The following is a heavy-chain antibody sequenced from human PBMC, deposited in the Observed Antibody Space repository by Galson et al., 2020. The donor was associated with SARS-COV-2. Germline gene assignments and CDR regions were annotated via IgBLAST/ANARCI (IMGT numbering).Heavy chain of an antibody. V-gene: IGHV4-59*01. CDR1: GGSISSYY. CDR3: ATTNGAAAGTGAYYYYGMDV. J-gene: IGHJ6*02. D-gene: IGHD6-13*01. Sequence: ETSETLSLTCTVSGGSISSYYWSWIRQPPGKGLEWIGYIYYSGSTNYNPSLKSQVTISVDTSKNQFSLKLSSVTAADTAVYYCATTNGAAAGTGAYYYYGMDVWGQGTTVTVSS. CDR2: IYYSGST.